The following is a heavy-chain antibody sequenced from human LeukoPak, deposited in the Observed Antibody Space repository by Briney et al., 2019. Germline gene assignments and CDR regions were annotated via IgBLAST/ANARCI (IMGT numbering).Heavy chain of an antibody. CDR2: ITGSGGST. J-gene: IGHJ4*02. CDR3: ARGLGSGSYSVDY. Sequence: GGSLRLSCAASGFTFSSYAMSWVRQAPGKGLEWVSTITGSGGSTYYADSVKGRFTTSRDNSKNTLYLQMNSLRADDTAVYYCARGLGSGSYSVDYWGQGTLVTVSS. D-gene: IGHD3-10*01. CDR1: GFTFSSYA. V-gene: IGHV3-23*01.